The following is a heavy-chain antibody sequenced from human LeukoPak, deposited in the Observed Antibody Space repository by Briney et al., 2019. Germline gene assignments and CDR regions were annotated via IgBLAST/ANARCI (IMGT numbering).Heavy chain of an antibody. J-gene: IGHJ6*02. V-gene: IGHV4-39*01. CDR1: GGSISSSSYY. Sequence: SETLSLTCTVSGGSISSSSYYWGWIRQPPGKGLEWIGSIYYSGSTYYNPSLKSRVTISVDTSKNQFSLKLSSVTAADTAVYYCARHTYDSSGYYYLWYYYGMDVWGQGTTVTVSS. CDR2: IYYSGST. CDR3: ARHTYDSSGYYYLWYYYGMDV. D-gene: IGHD3-22*01.